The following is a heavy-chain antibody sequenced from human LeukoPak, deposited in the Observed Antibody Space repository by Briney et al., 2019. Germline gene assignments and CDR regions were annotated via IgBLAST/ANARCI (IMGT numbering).Heavy chain of an antibody. CDR3: AKDARRVRDIGVVFGRGRGYMDV. CDR1: GFTFSSYS. J-gene: IGHJ6*03. CDR2: ISSSSSTI. V-gene: IGHV3-48*01. Sequence: PGGSLRLSCAASGFTFSSYSMNWVRQAPGKGLEWVSSISSSSSTIYYADSVKGRFSISRDNAKNSLYLQMNSLRAEDTAVYYCAKDARRVRDIGVVFGRGRGYMDVWGKGTTATISS. D-gene: IGHD2-15*01.